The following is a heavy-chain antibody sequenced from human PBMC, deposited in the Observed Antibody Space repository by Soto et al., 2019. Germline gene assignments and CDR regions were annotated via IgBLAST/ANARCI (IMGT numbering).Heavy chain of an antibody. D-gene: IGHD1-26*01. Sequence: GGSLRPSSTTTGFSFSDHNMYLVRQSAGEWLEWVTGIRGDLVTTHYADTVKGRFTISRDNSKNTVYLQMNSLRAEDTAIYFCVKEGKMGVEGFDFWGQGTLVTVSS. J-gene: IGHJ4*02. CDR2: IRGDLVTT. CDR3: VKEGKMGVEGFDF. V-gene: IGHV3-23*01. CDR1: GFSFSDHN.